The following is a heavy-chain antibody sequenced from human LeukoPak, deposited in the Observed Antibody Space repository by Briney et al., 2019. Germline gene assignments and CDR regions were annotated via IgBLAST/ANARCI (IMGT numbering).Heavy chain of an antibody. CDR1: GFTFSSYG. Sequence: GGSLRLSCAASGFTFSSYGMHWVRQAPGKGLEWVSAISGSGGSTYYADSVKGRFTISRDNSKNTLYLQMNSLRAEDTAVYYCAKDGPHNYYDSSGYYLFDYWGQGTLVTVSS. D-gene: IGHD3-22*01. CDR2: ISGSGGST. CDR3: AKDGPHNYYDSSGYYLFDY. J-gene: IGHJ4*02. V-gene: IGHV3-23*01.